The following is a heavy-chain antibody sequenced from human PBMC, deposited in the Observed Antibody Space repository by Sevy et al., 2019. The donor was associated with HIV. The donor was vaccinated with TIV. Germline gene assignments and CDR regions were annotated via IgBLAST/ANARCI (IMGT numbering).Heavy chain of an antibody. J-gene: IGHJ4*02. V-gene: IGHV3-30*02. CDR2: IRDDGSDK. CDR3: AKDWAGPGRRYFDY. Sequence: GGSLRLSCTASGFTFSNFGMHWVRQVPGKGLEWVTFIRDDGSDKYYADSVKGRFTISRDDSKNKLYLQMDSLRAEDTAIYYCAKDWAGPGRRYFDYWGQGTLVTVSS. D-gene: IGHD6-13*01. CDR1: GFTFSNFG.